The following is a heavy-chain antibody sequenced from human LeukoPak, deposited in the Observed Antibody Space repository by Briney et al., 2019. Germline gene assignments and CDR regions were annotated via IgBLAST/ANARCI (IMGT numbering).Heavy chain of an antibody. D-gene: IGHD5-24*01. CDR1: GYTFTSYY. Sequence: ASVKVSCKASGYTFTSYYMHWVRQAPGRGLEWMGIINPSGGSTSYAQKFQGRVTMTRDMSTSTVYMELSSLRSEDTAVYYCAREMATIRGLDYWGQGTLVTVSS. CDR2: INPSGGST. V-gene: IGHV1-46*01. CDR3: AREMATIRGLDY. J-gene: IGHJ4*02.